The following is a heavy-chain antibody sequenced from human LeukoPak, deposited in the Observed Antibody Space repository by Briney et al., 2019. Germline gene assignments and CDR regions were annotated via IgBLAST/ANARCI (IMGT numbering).Heavy chain of an antibody. V-gene: IGHV4-4*07. D-gene: IGHD6-13*01. CDR3: ARELGSSSWFPD. CDR2: IYTSGST. CDR1: GGSITSANW. Sequence: SETLSLTCAVSGGSITSANWWSWIRQPAGKGLEWIGRIYTSGSTNYNPSLKSRVTMSVDTSKNQFSLKLSSVTAADTAVYYCARELGSSSWFPDWGQGTLVTVSS. J-gene: IGHJ4*02.